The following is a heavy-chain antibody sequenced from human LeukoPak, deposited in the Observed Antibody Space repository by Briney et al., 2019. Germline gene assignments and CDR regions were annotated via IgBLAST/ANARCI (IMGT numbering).Heavy chain of an antibody. D-gene: IGHD3-22*01. CDR1: GASISSCY. CDR2: IFPSGSI. CDR3: ARRRDETATAAGYYHMDV. Sequence: SETLSLTCTVSGASISSCYWSWFRRPPGKGLEWIAYIFPSGSINFNPSLESRVSISVDGSKNNFSLDLSSVTAADTAVYYCARRRDETATAAGYYHMDVWGKGTTVTVSS. V-gene: IGHV4-4*09. J-gene: IGHJ6*03.